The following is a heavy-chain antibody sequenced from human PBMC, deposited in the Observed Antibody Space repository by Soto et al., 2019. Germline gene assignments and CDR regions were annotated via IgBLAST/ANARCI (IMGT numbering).Heavy chain of an antibody. D-gene: IGHD3-22*01. Sequence: GGSLRLSCAASGFTFDDYGTSWVRQTPGKGLEWVSGINWNGGSTYYGDSVRGRFTISRDNSENTLFLQMNSLRAEDTAVYYCARWVGGSMFDNSGKYDSWGQGTLVTVSS. CDR3: ARWVGGSMFDNSGKYDS. V-gene: IGHV3-20*04. CDR2: INWNGGST. J-gene: IGHJ5*01. CDR1: GFTFDDYG.